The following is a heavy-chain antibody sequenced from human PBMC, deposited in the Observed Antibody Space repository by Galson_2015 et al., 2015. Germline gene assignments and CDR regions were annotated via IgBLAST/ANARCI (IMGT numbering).Heavy chain of an antibody. CDR1: GYSFATHW. V-gene: IGHV5-51*01. Sequence: QSGAEVKKPGESLKISCKGSGYSFATHWIAWVRQMPGKGLVWMGVIYPGDSDTRYSPSFQGQVTISVDKSISTAYLQWSSLKASDTAMYYCARAFYGSGSHYGDYWGQGTLVTVSS. CDR2: IYPGDSDT. J-gene: IGHJ4*02. CDR3: ARAFYGSGSHYGDY. D-gene: IGHD3-10*01.